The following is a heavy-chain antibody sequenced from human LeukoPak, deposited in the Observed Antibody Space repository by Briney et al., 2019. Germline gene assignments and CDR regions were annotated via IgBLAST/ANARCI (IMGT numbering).Heavy chain of an antibody. CDR1: GGSISSYY. J-gene: IGHJ4*02. CDR2: IYCSGST. V-gene: IGHV4-59*01. Sequence: PSETLSLTCTVSGGSISSYYWSWIRQPPGKGLEWIGYIYCSGSTNYNPSLKSRVTISVDTSKNQFSLKLSSVTAADTAVYYCARGSYDFWSGSATEIDYWGQGTLVTVSS. D-gene: IGHD3-3*01. CDR3: ARGSYDFWSGSATEIDY.